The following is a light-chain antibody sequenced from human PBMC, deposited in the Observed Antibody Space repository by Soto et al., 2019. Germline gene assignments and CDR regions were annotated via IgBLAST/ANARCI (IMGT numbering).Light chain of an antibody. CDR2: DVS. V-gene: IGKV1-5*01. Sequence: DIQMTQSPATLSASVGERATITCRASQSISSGLAWYQQKPGKAPKLLIYDVSSLESRVPSRFSGSGSGTEFPLTISSLQPDYVAYYYCQQCNTFWTFGQGTKVEIK. CDR1: QSISSG. J-gene: IGKJ1*01. CDR3: QQCNTFWT.